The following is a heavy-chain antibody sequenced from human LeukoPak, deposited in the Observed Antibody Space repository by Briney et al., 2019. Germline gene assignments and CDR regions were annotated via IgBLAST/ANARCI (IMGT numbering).Heavy chain of an antibody. CDR1: GGSISSCSYY. CDR3: ARQLFSYYYMDV. CDR2: IYYSGST. V-gene: IGHV4-39*01. Sequence: SETLSLTCTVSGGSISSCSYYWGWIRQPPGKGLEWIGTIYYSGSTFYNPSLKSRVTISVDTSKNQFSLKLASVPGADTAVYYCARQLFSYYYMDVWGKGTTVTVSS. J-gene: IGHJ6*03.